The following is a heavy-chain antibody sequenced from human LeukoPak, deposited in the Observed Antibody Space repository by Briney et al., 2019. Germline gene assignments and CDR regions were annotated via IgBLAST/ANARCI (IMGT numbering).Heavy chain of an antibody. J-gene: IGHJ4*02. V-gene: IGHV1-69*04. Sequence: ASVKVSCKASGGSFSSYTISWVRQAPGQGLEWMGRIIPILGIANYAQKFQGRVTITADKSTSTAYMELSSLRSEDTAVYYCARDRDSSGWYYFDYWGQGTLVTVSS. CDR3: ARDRDSSGWYYFDY. D-gene: IGHD6-19*01. CDR1: GGSFSSYT. CDR2: IIPILGIA.